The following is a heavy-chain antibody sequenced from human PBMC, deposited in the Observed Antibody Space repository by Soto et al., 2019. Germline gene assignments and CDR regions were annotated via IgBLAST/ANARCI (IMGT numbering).Heavy chain of an antibody. D-gene: IGHD2-21*02. CDR3: ARDLWGYCGTDCYPLDV. Sequence: QVQLQESGPGLVKPAETLSLTCTVSGGSISRYYWSWIRQPPGKGLEWIGYMYNTGSTVYNPPFKSRVTISVDTSKNQFSLKLNSVTPADTAVYYCARDLWGYCGTDCYPLDVWGQGTTVTVSS. J-gene: IGHJ6*02. V-gene: IGHV4-59*01. CDR2: MYNTGST. CDR1: GGSISRYY.